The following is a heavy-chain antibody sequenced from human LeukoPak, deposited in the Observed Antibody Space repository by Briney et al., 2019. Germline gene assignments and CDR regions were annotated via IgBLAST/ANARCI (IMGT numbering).Heavy chain of an antibody. J-gene: IGHJ5*02. D-gene: IGHD3-10*01. CDR1: GGSFSGYY. CDR2: XCHSGSS. Sequence: PSETLSLTCAVYGGSFSGYYWSWIRQPPWKGLEWIGSXCHSGSSFYNPSLXSRLAISIDTSKNEFSLKLSSLTAADTAVYHCXRVCCYFDSGSSPNWFDPWGQGTLVTVSS. V-gene: IGHV4-34*01. CDR3: XRVCCYFDSGSSPNWFDP.